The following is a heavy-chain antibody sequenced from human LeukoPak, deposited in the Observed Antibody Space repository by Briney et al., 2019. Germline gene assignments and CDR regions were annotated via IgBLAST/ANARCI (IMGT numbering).Heavy chain of an antibody. V-gene: IGHV3-13*01. Sequence: GGPLRLSCTASGFTFRRYEMHWVRQVIGKGLEWVSAIGITDKTYYLAPVEGRFTISRENAKNSVYLQMNSLRAEDTAVYYCARDLGTGTAYTNRFDLWGQGTLVTVSS. CDR3: ARDLGTGTAYTNRFDL. CDR1: GFTFRRYE. D-gene: IGHD2-21*02. CDR2: IGITDKT. J-gene: IGHJ5*02.